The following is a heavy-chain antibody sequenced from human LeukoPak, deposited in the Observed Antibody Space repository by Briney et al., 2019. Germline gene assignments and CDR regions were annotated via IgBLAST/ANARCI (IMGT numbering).Heavy chain of an antibody. V-gene: IGHV5-51*01. CDR1: GYSFTSYW. D-gene: IGHD1-1*01. CDR2: VYPGDSDT. CDR3: ARHETGPYFDY. J-gene: IGHJ4*02. Sequence: GESLKISCKGFGYSFTSYWIGWVRQMPGKGLECMGIVYPGDSDTRYSPSFQGQVTISADKSISTAYLQWSSLKASDTAMYYCARHETGPYFDYWGQGTLVTVSS.